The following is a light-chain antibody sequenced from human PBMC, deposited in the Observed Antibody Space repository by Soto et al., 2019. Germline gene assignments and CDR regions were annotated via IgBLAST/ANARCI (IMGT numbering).Light chain of an antibody. Sequence: EFVLTQSPGTLSLSPGERATLSCRASQSVSSSNLAWYQQKPGQAPRLLIYGAYTRATGIPARFSGSGSGTEFTLTISSLQSEDFAVYFCQQYSNWPPITFGQGTRLEI. J-gene: IGKJ5*01. CDR1: QSVSSSN. CDR3: QQYSNWPPIT. CDR2: GAY. V-gene: IGKV3-15*01.